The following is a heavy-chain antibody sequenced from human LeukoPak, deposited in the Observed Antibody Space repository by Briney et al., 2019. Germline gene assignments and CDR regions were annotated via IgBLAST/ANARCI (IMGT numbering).Heavy chain of an antibody. CDR3: ASSHQIAAGESNDAFDI. V-gene: IGHV4-30-4*01. CDR1: GGSINSGDYY. D-gene: IGHD6-13*01. CDR2: IHYSGST. J-gene: IGHJ3*02. Sequence: SETLSLTCTVSGGSINSGDYYWTWIRQPPEKGLEWIGYIHYSGSTYYYPSLKSRVIISVDTSKNQFSLKLSSVTAADTAVYYCASSHQIAAGESNDAFDIWGQGTMVTVSS.